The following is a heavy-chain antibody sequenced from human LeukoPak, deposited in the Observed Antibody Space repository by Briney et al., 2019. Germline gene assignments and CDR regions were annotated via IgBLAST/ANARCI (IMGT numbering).Heavy chain of an antibody. CDR2: ITNRGGYL. CDR3: ARAEASGYDYGAFDY. Sequence: GSLRLSCTASGFTFSSYSMNWVRQAPGKGLEWVSSITNRGGYLYYADSVKGRFTISRDNAKNSLYLQMNSLRAEDTAVYYCARAEASGYDYGAFDYWGQGTLVTVSS. D-gene: IGHD5-12*01. J-gene: IGHJ4*02. V-gene: IGHV3-21*01. CDR1: GFTFSSYS.